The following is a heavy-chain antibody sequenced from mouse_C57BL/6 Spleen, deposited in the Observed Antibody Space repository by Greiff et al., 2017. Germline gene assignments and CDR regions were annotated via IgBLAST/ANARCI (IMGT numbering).Heavy chain of an antibody. CDR1: GFTFSSYG. D-gene: IGHD1-1*01. Sequence: EVMLVESGGDLVKPGGSLKLSCAASGFTFSSYGMSWVRQTPDKRLEWVATISSGGSYTYYPDSVKGRFTISRDNAKNTLYLQMSSLKSEDTAMYYCARGITTVALDYWGQGTTLTVSS. CDR3: ARGITTVALDY. CDR2: ISSGGSYT. V-gene: IGHV5-6*01. J-gene: IGHJ2*01.